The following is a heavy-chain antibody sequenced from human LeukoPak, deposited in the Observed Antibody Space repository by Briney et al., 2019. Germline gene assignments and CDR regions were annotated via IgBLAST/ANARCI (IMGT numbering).Heavy chain of an antibody. V-gene: IGHV1-3*01. CDR1: GYTFTSYA. CDR2: INAGNGNT. D-gene: IGHD3-10*01. CDR3: ARDHPQYYYGSGSYGAYNRFDP. J-gene: IGHJ5*02. Sequence: GASVKVSCKASGYTFTSYAMHWVRQAPGQRLEWMGWINAGNGNTKYSQKFQGRVTITRDTSASTAYMELSSLRSEDTAVYYCARDHPQYYYGSGSYGAYNRFDPWGQGTLVTVSS.